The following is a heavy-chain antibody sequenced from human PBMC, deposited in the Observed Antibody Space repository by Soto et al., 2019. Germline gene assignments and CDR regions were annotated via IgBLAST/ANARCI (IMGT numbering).Heavy chain of an antibody. CDR2: IYYSGST. Sequence: SETLSLTCTVSGGSVSSGSYYWSWIRQPPGKGLEWIGYIYYSGSTNYNPSLKSRVTISVDTSKNQFSLKLSSVTAADTAVYYCARVRFIAAAGGTNWFDPWGQGTLVTVSS. J-gene: IGHJ5*02. V-gene: IGHV4-61*01. D-gene: IGHD6-13*01. CDR3: ARVRFIAAAGGTNWFDP. CDR1: GGSVSSGSYY.